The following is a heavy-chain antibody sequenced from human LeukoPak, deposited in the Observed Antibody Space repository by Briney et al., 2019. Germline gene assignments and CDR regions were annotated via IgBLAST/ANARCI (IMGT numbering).Heavy chain of an antibody. CDR1: GGSISSHY. V-gene: IGHV4-59*11. D-gene: IGHD3-22*01. CDR2: IYYSGST. Sequence: SETLSLTCTVSGGSISSHYWSWIRQPPGKGLEWIGYIYYSGSTNYNPSLKSRVTISVDTSKNQFSLKLSSVTAADTAVYYCARDSPGPYYYDNWLDPWGQGTLVTVSS. CDR3: ARDSPGPYYYDNWLDP. J-gene: IGHJ5*02.